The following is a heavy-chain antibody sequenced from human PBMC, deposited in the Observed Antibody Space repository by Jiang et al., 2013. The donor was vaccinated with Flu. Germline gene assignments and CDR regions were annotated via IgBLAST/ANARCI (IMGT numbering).Heavy chain of an antibody. J-gene: IGHJ3*02. V-gene: IGHV4-34*01. CDR2: INHSGST. CDR3: ASRGDSSGYYYRKAAFDI. D-gene: IGHD3-22*01. Sequence: LLKPSETLSLTCAVYGGSFSGYYWSWIRQPPGKGLEWIGEINHSGSTNYNPSLKSRVTISVDTSKNQFSLKLSSVTAADTAVYYCASRGDSSGYYYRKAAFDIWGQGTMVTVSS. CDR1: GGSFSGYY.